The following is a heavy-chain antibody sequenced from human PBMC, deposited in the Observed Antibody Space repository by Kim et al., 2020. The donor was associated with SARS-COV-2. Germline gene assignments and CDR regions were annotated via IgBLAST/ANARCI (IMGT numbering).Heavy chain of an antibody. J-gene: IGHJ4*02. D-gene: IGHD5-18*01. CDR2: IYYSGST. CDR3: ARLIRGYSYGTSDY. CDR1: GGSISSSSYY. V-gene: IGHV4-39*01. Sequence: SETLSLTCTVSGGSISSSSYYWGWIRQPPGKGLEWIGSIYYSGSTYYNPSLKSRVTISVDTSKNQFSLKLSSVTAADTAVYYCARLIRGYSYGTSDYWGQGTLVTVSS.